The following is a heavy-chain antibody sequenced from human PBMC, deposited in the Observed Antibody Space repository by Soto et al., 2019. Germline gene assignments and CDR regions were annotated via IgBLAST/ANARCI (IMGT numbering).Heavy chain of an antibody. CDR2: ISSSSSTI. CDR3: ARDAPRCSGGTCFDY. Sequence: EVQLMESGGGLVQPGGSLRLSCAASGFTFSTYSMHWVRQAPGKGLEWVSYISSSSSTIYYADSVKGRFTISRDNAKNSLYLQMNNLRDEDTAVYYCARDAPRCSGGTCFDYWGQGTLVTVSS. J-gene: IGHJ4*02. D-gene: IGHD2-15*01. CDR1: GFTFSTYS. V-gene: IGHV3-48*02.